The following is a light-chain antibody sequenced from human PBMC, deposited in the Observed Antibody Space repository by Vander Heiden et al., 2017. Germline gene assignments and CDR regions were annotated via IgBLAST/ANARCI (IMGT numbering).Light chain of an antibody. CDR3: QEYSNWPPYT. Sequence: EIVMTQSPATLSVSPGERATLSCRASQSVTNDLAWYQQKPGQAPRLLIYGASTRATGIPARFSGSGSGTEFTLTISSRQPEDFAVYYCQEYSNWPPYTFGQGTKLEIK. CDR1: QSVTND. V-gene: IGKV3-15*01. J-gene: IGKJ2*01. CDR2: GAS.